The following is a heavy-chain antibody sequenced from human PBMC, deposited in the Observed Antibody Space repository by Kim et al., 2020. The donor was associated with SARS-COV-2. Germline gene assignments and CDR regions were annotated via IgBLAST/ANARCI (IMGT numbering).Heavy chain of an antibody. J-gene: IGHJ6*02. CDR3: ARGEHTIFESYYGMDV. V-gene: IGHV7-4-1*02. Sequence: ASVKVSCKASGYTFTSYAMNWVRQAPGQGLEWMGWINTNTGNPTYAQGFTGRFVFSLDTSVSTAYLQISSLKAEDTAVYYCARGEHTIFESYYGMDVWGQGTTVTVSS. CDR2: INTNTGNP. CDR1: GYTFTSYA. D-gene: IGHD3-3*01.